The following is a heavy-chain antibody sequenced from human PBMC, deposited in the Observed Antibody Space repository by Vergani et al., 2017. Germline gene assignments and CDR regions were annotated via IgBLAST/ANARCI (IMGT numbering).Heavy chain of an antibody. D-gene: IGHD6-19*01. J-gene: IGHJ5*02. CDR3: ARHSTVEWLVKLGWIDP. CDR2: ISYRGST. V-gene: IGHV4-39*01. Sequence: QLQLQESGPGLVKPSATLSLTCSVSGASIRSSNYYWGWIRQPPGQGLEWIAIISYRGSTYYNPSLKSRVTISVDTSKNQFSLKLSSVTAADMAVYFCARHSTVEWLVKLGWIDPWGQGILVTVSS. CDR1: GASIRSSNYY.